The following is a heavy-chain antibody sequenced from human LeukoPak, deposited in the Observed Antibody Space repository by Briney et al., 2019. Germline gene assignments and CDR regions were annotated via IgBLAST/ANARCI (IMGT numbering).Heavy chain of an antibody. Sequence: PGGSLRISCAASGFTFNAFGMNWVRQAPGKGLEWVSYIGTTSGAIYYADSVKGRFTISRDSAKNSLYLQMNSLRAEDTAVYYCAKVPGRLPHFDYWGQGTLVTVSS. J-gene: IGHJ4*02. D-gene: IGHD3-10*01. V-gene: IGHV3-48*01. CDR1: GFTFNAFG. CDR2: IGTTSGAI. CDR3: AKVPGRLPHFDY.